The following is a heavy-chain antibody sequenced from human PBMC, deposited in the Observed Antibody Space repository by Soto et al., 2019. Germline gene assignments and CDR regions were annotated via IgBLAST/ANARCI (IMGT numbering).Heavy chain of an antibody. D-gene: IGHD2-15*01. V-gene: IGHV3-23*01. J-gene: IGHJ5*02. CDR1: GFNFRSYA. CDR3: VRGGGGGLFDP. CDR2: ISSNGESTYHTDAT. Sequence: GGSLRLSCKASGFNFRSYAMSWVRQAPGKGLEWVSIISSNGESTYHTDATYYADSVKGRFTISRDNAKRSLYLQMMSLTAEDTAIYYCVRGGGGGLFDPWGQGTMVTVSS.